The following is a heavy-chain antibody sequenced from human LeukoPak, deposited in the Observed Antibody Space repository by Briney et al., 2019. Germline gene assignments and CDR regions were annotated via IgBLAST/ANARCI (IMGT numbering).Heavy chain of an antibody. CDR1: GFTYTRSA. J-gene: IGHJ3*02. D-gene: IGHD3-22*01. Sequence: SVKVSCKASGFTYTRSAMRWMRQARGQRLEWIGWIVVGSGNTNYAQTFQERVTITRDMSTSTAYMELSSLRSEDTAVYYCAAADYYDSSGYYPYAFHIWGQGTMVTVSS. CDR3: AAADYYDSSGYYPYAFHI. CDR2: IVVGSGNT. V-gene: IGHV1-58*02.